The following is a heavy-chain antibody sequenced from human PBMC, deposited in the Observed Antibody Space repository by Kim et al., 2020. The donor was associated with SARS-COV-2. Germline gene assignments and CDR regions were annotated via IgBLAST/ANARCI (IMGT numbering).Heavy chain of an antibody. V-gene: IGHV3-53*01. CDR3: ARAYCGGDCYSARPQPSEN. D-gene: IGHD2-21*02. Sequence: GGSLRLSCAASGVTVSSNYMSWVRQAPGKGLEWVSVIYSGGSTYYADSVKGRFTISRDNSKNTLYLQMNSLRAEDTAVYYCARAYCGGDCYSARPQPSENWGQGTLVTVSS. CDR2: IYSGGST. CDR1: GVTVSSNY. J-gene: IGHJ4*02.